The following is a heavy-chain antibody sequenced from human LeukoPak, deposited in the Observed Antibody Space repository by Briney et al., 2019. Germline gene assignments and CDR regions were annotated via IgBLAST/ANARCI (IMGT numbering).Heavy chain of an antibody. CDR1: GGTFSSYA. D-gene: IGHD4-17*01. Sequence: GSSVKVSCKASGGTFSSYAISWVRQAPGQGLEWMGRIIPILGIANYAQKFQGRVTITADKSTSTAYMELSSLRSEDTAVYYCAREPGYGDCFDYWGQGTLVTVPS. CDR3: AREPGYGDCFDY. V-gene: IGHV1-69*04. J-gene: IGHJ4*02. CDR2: IIPILGIA.